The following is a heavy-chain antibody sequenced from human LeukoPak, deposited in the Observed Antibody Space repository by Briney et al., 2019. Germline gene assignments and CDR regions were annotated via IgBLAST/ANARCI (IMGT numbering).Heavy chain of an antibody. V-gene: IGHV3-30*18. CDR1: GFTFSSYG. Sequence: PGRSLRLSCAASGFTFSSYGMHWVRQSPGKGLEWVAVISYDGSNKYYADSVKGRFTISRDNSKNTLYLQMNSLRVEDTAVYYCAKDDGAAAGTPPEYWGQGTLVTVSS. CDR3: AKDDGAAAGTPPEY. J-gene: IGHJ4*02. D-gene: IGHD6-13*01. CDR2: ISYDGSNK.